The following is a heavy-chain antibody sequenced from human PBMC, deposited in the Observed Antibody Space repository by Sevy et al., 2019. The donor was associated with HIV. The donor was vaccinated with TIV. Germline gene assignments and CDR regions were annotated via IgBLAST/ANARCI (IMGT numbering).Heavy chain of an antibody. CDR3: ARGSSVDTAMVALGAFDI. V-gene: IGHV1-46*01. CDR1: GYTFTSYY. Sequence: ASVKVSCKASGYTFTSYYMHWVRQAPGQGLEWMGIINPSGGSTSYAQKFQGRVTMTMDTSTSTVYMELSSLRTEDTAVYYCARGSSVDTAMVALGAFDIWGQGTMVTVSS. J-gene: IGHJ3*02. D-gene: IGHD5-18*01. CDR2: INPSGGST.